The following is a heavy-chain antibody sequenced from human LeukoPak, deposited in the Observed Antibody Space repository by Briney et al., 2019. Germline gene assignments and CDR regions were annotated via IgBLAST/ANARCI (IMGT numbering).Heavy chain of an antibody. D-gene: IGHD1-7*01. CDR3: GREIEGTTDY. CDR1: GYTFTSYY. Sequence: ASVKVSCKASGYTFTSYYVHWVRQAPGQGLEWMGVIKPSDGFTSYAQKFQGRLTVTRDMSTSTVYMELNSLRSEDTAVYFCGREIEGTTDYWGQGTLVTVSS. V-gene: IGHV1-46*01. CDR2: IKPSDGFT. J-gene: IGHJ4*02.